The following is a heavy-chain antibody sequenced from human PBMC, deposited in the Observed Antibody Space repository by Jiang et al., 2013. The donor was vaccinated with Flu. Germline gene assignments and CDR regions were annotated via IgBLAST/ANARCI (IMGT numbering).Heavy chain of an antibody. CDR2: ISYDGSNK. J-gene: IGHJ4*02. D-gene: IGHD3-22*01. CDR1: GFTFSSYA. V-gene: IGHV3-30*04. CDR3: ARGPAYYYDSSGYFFRLSGAYFDY. Sequence: GFTFSSYAMHWVRQAPGKGLEWVAVISYDGSNKYYADSVKGRFTISRDNSKNTLYLQMNSLRAEDTAVYYCARGPAYYYDSSGYFFRLSGAYFDYWGQGTLVTVSS.